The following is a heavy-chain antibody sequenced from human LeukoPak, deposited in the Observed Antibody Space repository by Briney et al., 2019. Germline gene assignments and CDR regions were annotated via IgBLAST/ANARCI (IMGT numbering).Heavy chain of an antibody. CDR1: GFTFSNYT. J-gene: IGHJ4*02. CDR2: ISGSGGSP. Sequence: GGALRLSCAASGFTFSNYTINWVRQAAGKGLEWVSAISGSGGSPYYADSVKGRFTISRDNSKNTVYLQMNSLRAEDTAVYFCAKGGYCSSTSCYMGPFDYWGQGTLVTVSS. CDR3: AKGGYCSSTSCYMGPFDY. D-gene: IGHD2-2*02. V-gene: IGHV3-23*01.